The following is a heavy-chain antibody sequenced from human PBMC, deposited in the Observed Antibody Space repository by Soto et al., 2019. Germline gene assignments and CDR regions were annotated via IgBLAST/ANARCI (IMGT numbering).Heavy chain of an antibody. CDR1: GFTFSTYG. V-gene: IGHV3-30*02. D-gene: IGHD6-19*01. CDR2: IRYDGSNK. Sequence: GGSLRLSCAASGFTFSTYGMQWVRQAPGKGLEWVAFIRYDGSNKYYADSVKGRFTISRDNSKNTLYLQMNSLRDEDTAVYYCARDGAGIYGLDVWGQGTTVTVSS. CDR3: ARDGAGIYGLDV. J-gene: IGHJ6*02.